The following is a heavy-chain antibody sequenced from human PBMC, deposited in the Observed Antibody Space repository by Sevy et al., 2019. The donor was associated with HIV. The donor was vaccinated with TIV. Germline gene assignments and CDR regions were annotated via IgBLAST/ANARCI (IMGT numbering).Heavy chain of an antibody. CDR3: ATLGGRNYDFWSGYPIHVDV. D-gene: IGHD3-3*01. J-gene: IGHJ6*04. Sequence: SETLSLTCTVSGGSISSSSYYWGWIRQPPGKGLEWIGSIYYSGSTYYNPSLKSRVTISVDTSKNQFSLKVGSVTAADTAVYYCATLGGRNYDFWSGYPIHVDVWGKGTTVTVSS. V-gene: IGHV4-39*01. CDR2: IYYSGST. CDR1: GGSISSSSYY.